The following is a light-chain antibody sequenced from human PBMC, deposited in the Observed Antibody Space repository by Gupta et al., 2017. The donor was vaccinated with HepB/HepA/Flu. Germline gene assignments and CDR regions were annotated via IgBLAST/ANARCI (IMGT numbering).Light chain of an antibody. J-gene: IGLJ1*01. CDR3: SSSTTSSTLV. Sequence: QSALTQPASVSGSPGQSITISCTGTSSDVGGYNFVSWYQQHPGKAPSLMIYNVNRRPAGVADRFSGSKSGNTASLTISGRQEEDEADYYGSSSTTSSTLVFGTGTTVTVL. V-gene: IGLV2-14*03. CDR2: NVN. CDR1: SSDVGGYNF.